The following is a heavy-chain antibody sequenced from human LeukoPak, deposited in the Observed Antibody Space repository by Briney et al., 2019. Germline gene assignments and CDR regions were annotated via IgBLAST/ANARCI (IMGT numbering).Heavy chain of an antibody. D-gene: IGHD2-2*01. Sequence: SVKVSCKASGGTFSSYAISWVRQAPGQGLEWMGGIIPIFGTANYAQKFQGRVTITADESTSTAYMELSSLRSEDTAVYYCARDQDQPLAFDYWGQGTLVTVSS. CDR2: IIPIFGTA. CDR3: ARDQDQPLAFDY. CDR1: GGTFSSYA. J-gene: IGHJ4*02. V-gene: IGHV1-69*01.